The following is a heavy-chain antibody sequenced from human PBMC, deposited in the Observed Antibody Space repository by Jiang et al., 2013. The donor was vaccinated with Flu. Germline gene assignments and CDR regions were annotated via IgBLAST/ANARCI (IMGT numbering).Heavy chain of an antibody. V-gene: IGHV2-70*11. J-gene: IGHJ4*02. CDR2: IDWDDDK. D-gene: IGHD3-22*01. CDR1: GFSLSTSRMC. CDR3: VRDTPMIVRGYYGDY. Sequence: KPTQTLTLTCTFSGFSLSTSRMCVSWIRQPPGKALEWLARIDWDDDKYYSPSLKTRLTISKDTSKNQVVLTMTNMDPVDTATYYCVRDTPMIVRGYYGDYWGQGTLVTVSS.